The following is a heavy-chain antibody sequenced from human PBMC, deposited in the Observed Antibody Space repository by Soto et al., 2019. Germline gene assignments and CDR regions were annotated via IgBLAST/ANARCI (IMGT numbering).Heavy chain of an antibody. V-gene: IGHV1-69*06. CDR3: ARWGGLSCSGAVCFKKPFDY. D-gene: IGHD2-8*02. CDR1: GGTFNNHA. Sequence: QVQLVQSGAEVKRPESSMKVSCKPSGGTFNNHAINWVRQAPGQGLEWMGAIIPISGTTKYAQKFQGRVTITADKSTSTVYMDLSSLRSEDTAVYYCARWGGLSCSGAVCFKKPFDYWGQGTLVTVSS. J-gene: IGHJ4*02. CDR2: IIPISGTT.